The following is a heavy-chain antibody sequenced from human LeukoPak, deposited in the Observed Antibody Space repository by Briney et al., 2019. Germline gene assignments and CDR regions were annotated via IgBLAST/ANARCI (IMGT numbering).Heavy chain of an antibody. CDR3: AGHWRPGIAAAGYDY. V-gene: IGHV4-34*01. CDR2: INHSGST. D-gene: IGHD6-13*01. CDR1: GGSFSGYY. Sequence: SETLSLTCAVYGGSFSGYYWSWIRQPPGKGLEWIGEINHSGSTNYNPSLKSRVTISVDTSKNQFSLKLSSVTAADTAVYYCAGHWRPGIAAAGYDYWGQGTLVTVSS. J-gene: IGHJ4*02.